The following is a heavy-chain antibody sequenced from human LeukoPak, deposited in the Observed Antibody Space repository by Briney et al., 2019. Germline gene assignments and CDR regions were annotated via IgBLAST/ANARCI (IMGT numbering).Heavy chain of an antibody. CDR1: GGSISSGGYY. CDR3: ARASLGISSGVDY. J-gene: IGHJ4*02. V-gene: IGHV4-30-2*01. CDR2: IYHSGST. Sequence: SQTLSLTCTVSGGSISSGGYYWSWIRQPPGKGLEWIGYIYHSGSTYYNPSLKSRVTISVDTSKNQFSLKLSSVTAADTAVYYCARASLGISSGVDYWGQGTLVTVSS. D-gene: IGHD3-3*01.